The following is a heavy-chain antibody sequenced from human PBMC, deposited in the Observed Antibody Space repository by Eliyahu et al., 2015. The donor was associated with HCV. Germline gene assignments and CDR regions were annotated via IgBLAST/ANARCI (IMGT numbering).Heavy chain of an antibody. CDR2: IHYSGST. Sequence: QVQLQESGPGLVKPSETLSLTCTVXGGSITTYYWGWSRQPPGKGLEWIGYIHYSGSTNYNPSLKSRVTISVDTSKNQFSLNLTSVTAADTAVYYCASGGGGIAVAGTGGWFDPWGQGTLVTVSS. CDR1: GGSITTYY. D-gene: IGHD6-19*01. V-gene: IGHV4-59*01. CDR3: ASGGGGIAVAGTGGWFDP. J-gene: IGHJ5*02.